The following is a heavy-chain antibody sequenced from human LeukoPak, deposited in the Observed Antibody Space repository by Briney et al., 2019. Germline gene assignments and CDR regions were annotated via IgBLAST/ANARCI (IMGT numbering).Heavy chain of an antibody. Sequence: SETLSLTCTVSGGSISSYYWSWIRQPAGKGLEWIGRIYTSGSTNYNPSLKSRVTMSVDTSKNQFSLKLSSVTAADTAVYYCARDPADIVVVVAATRGLSWFDPWGQGTLVTVSS. V-gene: IGHV4-4*07. CDR1: GGSISSYY. J-gene: IGHJ5*02. CDR3: ARDPADIVVVVAATRGLSWFDP. D-gene: IGHD2-15*01. CDR2: IYTSGST.